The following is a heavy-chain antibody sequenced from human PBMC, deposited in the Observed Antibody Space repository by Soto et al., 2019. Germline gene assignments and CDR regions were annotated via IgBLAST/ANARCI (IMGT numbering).Heavy chain of an antibody. Sequence: QVQLVQSGTEVRKPGSSVNVSCQASGDTFDTYTFSWVRQAPGQGLQWMGEIIPMFRTTNYAPRFQGRLTLTADDATRIVYMELNSLTFEETAVYYCAGGDGGADAFDLWGQGTMIAVSS. V-gene: IGHV1-69*12. CDR2: IIPMFRTT. CDR1: GDTFDTYT. CDR3: AGGDGGADAFDL. D-gene: IGHD3-16*01. J-gene: IGHJ3*01.